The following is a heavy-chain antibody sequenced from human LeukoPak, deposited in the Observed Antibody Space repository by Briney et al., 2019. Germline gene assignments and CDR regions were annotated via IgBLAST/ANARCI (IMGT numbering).Heavy chain of an antibody. CDR3: ARDAFTGFSSRRYGDY. V-gene: IGHV1-2*02. D-gene: IGHD6-13*01. CDR2: INPNIGGT. Sequence: ASVKVSCKASGYTLTGHYMHWVRQAPGQGLEWMGWINPNIGGTKFGQKFQGRVTMTRDTSISTAYMELSGLTSDDTAVYYCARDAFTGFSSRRYGDYWGQGTLVTVSS. CDR1: GYTLTGHY. J-gene: IGHJ4*02.